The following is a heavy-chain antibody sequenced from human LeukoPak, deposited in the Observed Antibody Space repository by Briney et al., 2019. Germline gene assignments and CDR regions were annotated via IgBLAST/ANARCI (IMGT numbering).Heavy chain of an antibody. Sequence: KTSETLSLTCNVSGGSISSSSYYWGWIRQPPGKGLEWIGGMYYSGSSYYNPSLKSRVTISVDTSKNQFSLKLSSVTAADTAVYYCARQYSGYLRNWFDPWGQGTLVTVSS. CDR3: ARQYSGYLRNWFDP. CDR1: GGSISSSSYY. D-gene: IGHD5-12*01. CDR2: MYYSGSS. V-gene: IGHV4-39*01. J-gene: IGHJ5*02.